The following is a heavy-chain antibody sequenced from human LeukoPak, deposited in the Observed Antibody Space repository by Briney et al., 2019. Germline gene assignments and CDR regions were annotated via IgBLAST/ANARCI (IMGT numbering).Heavy chain of an antibody. CDR2: ISGGGGSA. V-gene: IGHV3-23*01. D-gene: IGHD3-16*02. CDR1: GFTFSSYS. J-gene: IGHJ4*02. CDR3: AKLTTEYVSNRHYLDY. Sequence: GGSLRLSCAASGFTFSSYSMSRVRQAPGKGLEWVSVISGGGGSAFYADSVKGRFTVSRDNSKNTLYLQMNSLRVEDTAVYFCAKLTTEYVSNRHYLDYWGQGTLVTASS.